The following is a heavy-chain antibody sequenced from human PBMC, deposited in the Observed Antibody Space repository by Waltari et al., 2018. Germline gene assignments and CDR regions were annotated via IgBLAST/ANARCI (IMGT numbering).Heavy chain of an antibody. D-gene: IGHD1-26*01. CDR1: GGSISSSSYY. CDR3: ARVLGLEWAVHFDS. Sequence: QAQLQESGPGLVKPSATLSLTCTVSGGSISSSSYYWGWLRQPPGKGLEYIGTIYYSGRTFDNPSLKSRVTISMDTSNNQFSLKLSSVTAADTAVYYCARVLGLEWAVHFDSWGQGTLVTVSS. CDR2: IYYSGRT. J-gene: IGHJ5*01. V-gene: IGHV4-39*01.